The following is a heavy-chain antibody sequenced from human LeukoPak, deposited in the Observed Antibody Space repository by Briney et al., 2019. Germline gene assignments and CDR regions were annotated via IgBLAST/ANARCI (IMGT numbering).Heavy chain of an antibody. V-gene: IGHV6-1*01. CDR2: TYYRSKWYN. D-gene: IGHD7-27*01. Sequence: SQTLSLTCAISGDSVSSNSAAWNWIRQSPSSGLEWLGRTYYRSKWYNDYAVSVKSRITINPDTSNNQFSLQLNSVTPEDTAVYYCAGGTGNLDYWGQGTLVTVSS. J-gene: IGHJ4*02. CDR3: AGGTGNLDY. CDR1: GDSVSSNSAA.